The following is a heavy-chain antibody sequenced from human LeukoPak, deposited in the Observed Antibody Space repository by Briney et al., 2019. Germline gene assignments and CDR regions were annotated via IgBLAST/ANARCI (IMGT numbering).Heavy chain of an antibody. CDR2: IYPGDSDT. CDR3: ARRAVTLRGAFDI. CDR1: GYSFTTNW. Sequence: GESLKISCKGSGYSFTTNWIGWVRQIPGKGLEWVATIYPGDSDTRYSPSFQGQVTISVDKSITTAYLQWSSLKASDTAMYYCARRAVTLRGAFDIWGQGTMVTVSS. D-gene: IGHD4-17*01. V-gene: IGHV5-51*01. J-gene: IGHJ3*02.